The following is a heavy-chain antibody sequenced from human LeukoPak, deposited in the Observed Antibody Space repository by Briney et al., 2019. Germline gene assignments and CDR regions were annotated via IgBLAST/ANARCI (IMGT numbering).Heavy chain of an antibody. CDR3: ARSYYDFWSCYYIYYYYGMDV. J-gene: IGHJ6*02. CDR1: GYTFTSYD. CDR2: MNPNSGNT. D-gene: IGHD3-3*01. V-gene: IGHV1-8*01. Sequence: ASVKVSCKASGYTFTSYDINWVRQATGQGLEWMGWMNPNSGNTGYAQKFQGRVTMTRNTSISTAYMELSSLRSEDTAVYYCARSYYDFWSCYYIYYYYGMDVWGQGTTVTVSS.